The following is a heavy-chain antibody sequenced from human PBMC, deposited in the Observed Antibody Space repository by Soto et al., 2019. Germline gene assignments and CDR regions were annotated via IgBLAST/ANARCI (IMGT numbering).Heavy chain of an antibody. Sequence: ASVKVSCKASGYTFTDTFIHWLLQTPGQRPEWMGWINPNNGGTRFARNFQGRVTLTRDTSITTAYMELVGLESDDSAFYFCARALPRTVLGFDYWGQGTLVTVSS. D-gene: IGHD1-1*01. CDR1: GYTFTDTF. CDR2: INPNNGGT. J-gene: IGHJ4*02. CDR3: ARALPRTVLGFDY. V-gene: IGHV1-2*02.